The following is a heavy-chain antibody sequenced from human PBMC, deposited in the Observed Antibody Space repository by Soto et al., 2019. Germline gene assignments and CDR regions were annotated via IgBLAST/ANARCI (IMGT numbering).Heavy chain of an antibody. CDR3: VSQRTTVPTHAYFDY. D-gene: IGHD4-17*01. Sequence: PSETLSLTCTVSGGSVTNSSYYWGWIRQSPGKGLEWIGSVYYRGRSYSKSSVKSRVTISVDTSKNRFSLSLNSVTASDTAVYFCVSQRTTVPTHAYFDYWGQGALVTVSS. V-gene: IGHV4-39*01. J-gene: IGHJ4*02. CDR1: GGSVTNSSYY. CDR2: VYYRGRS.